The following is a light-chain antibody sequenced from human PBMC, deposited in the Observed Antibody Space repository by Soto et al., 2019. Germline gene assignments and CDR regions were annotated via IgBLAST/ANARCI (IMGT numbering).Light chain of an antibody. J-gene: IGLJ1*01. V-gene: IGLV3-21*02. Sequence: QPPSVSVAPGQTARITCGGHNIGSKTVHWYQQMPGQAPVLVIYDDSDRPSGIPERFSGSNSGNTATLTISRVEAGDEAVYYCQVWDTTSDQLYVFGTGTKVTVL. CDR1: NIGSKT. CDR3: QVWDTTSDQLYV. CDR2: DDS.